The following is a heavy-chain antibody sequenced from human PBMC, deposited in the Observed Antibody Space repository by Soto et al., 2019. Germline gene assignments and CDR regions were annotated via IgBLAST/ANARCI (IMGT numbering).Heavy chain of an antibody. Sequence: QVQLQESGPGLVKPSQTLSLTCTVSGGSISSGGYYWSWIRQHQGKGLEWIGYIYYSGSTYYNPSLKSRVTISVDTSKNQFSLKLSSVPAADTAVYYCARYSPDYGDYCDYWGQGTLVTGSS. V-gene: IGHV4-31*03. CDR1: GGSISSGGYY. CDR2: IYYSGST. J-gene: IGHJ4*02. CDR3: ARYSPDYGDYCDY. D-gene: IGHD4-17*01.